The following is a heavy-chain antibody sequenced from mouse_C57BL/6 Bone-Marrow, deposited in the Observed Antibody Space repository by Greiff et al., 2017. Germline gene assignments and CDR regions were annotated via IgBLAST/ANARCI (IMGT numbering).Heavy chain of an antibody. J-gene: IGHJ4*01. D-gene: IGHD4-1*02. CDR3: ARGTTTGYYAMDY. Sequence: VKLMESGAELVKPGASVKMSCKASGYTFTTYPIEWMKQNHGKSLEWIGNFHPYNDDTKYNEKFKGKATLTVEKSSSTVYLELSRLTSDDSAVYYCARGTTTGYYAMDYWGQGTSVTVSS. V-gene: IGHV1-47*01. CDR1: GYTFTTYP. CDR2: FHPYNDDT.